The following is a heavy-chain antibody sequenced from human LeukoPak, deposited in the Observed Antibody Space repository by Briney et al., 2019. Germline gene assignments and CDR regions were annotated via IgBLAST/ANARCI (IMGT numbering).Heavy chain of an antibody. J-gene: IGHJ4*02. CDR3: ARVRGYSGYDDY. D-gene: IGHD5-12*01. Sequence: GVLRLSCAASGFTFTYHWMHWVRQGPGKGLVWVSRIRSDGGETNYADSVKGRFTISRDNAKNTLYLQMNSLRAEDTAVYCCARVRGYSGYDDYWGQGTLVTVSS. V-gene: IGHV3-74*01. CDR1: GFTFTYHW. CDR2: IRSDGGET.